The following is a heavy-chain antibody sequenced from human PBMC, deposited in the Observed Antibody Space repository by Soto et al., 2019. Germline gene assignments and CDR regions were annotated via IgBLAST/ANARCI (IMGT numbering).Heavy chain of an antibody. CDR1: GFPFSNYY. Sequence: GGSLRLSCVASGFPFSNYYMDWVRQAPGKGLEWVADISGSEDNIHYADSVKGRFTISRDNSMNTLYLQMNSLRADDTAIYYCAKDLHWFAMDVWGQGTTVTVSS. D-gene: IGHD3-10*01. V-gene: IGHV3-23*01. CDR3: AKDLHWFAMDV. J-gene: IGHJ6*02. CDR2: ISGSEDNI.